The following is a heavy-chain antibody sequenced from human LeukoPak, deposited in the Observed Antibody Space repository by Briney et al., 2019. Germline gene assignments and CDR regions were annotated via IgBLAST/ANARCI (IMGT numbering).Heavy chain of an antibody. J-gene: IGHJ4*02. CDR2: INPNSGGT. CDR1: GYTFTGYY. D-gene: IGHD6-13*01. V-gene: IGHV1-2*06. Sequence: ASVKVSCKATGYTFTGYYMHWVRQAPGQGLEWMGRINPNSGGTNYAQKFQGRVTMTRDTSISTAYMELSRLRSDDTAVYYCARSLSYSSSGSSDYWGQGTLVTVSS. CDR3: ARSLSYSSSGSSDY.